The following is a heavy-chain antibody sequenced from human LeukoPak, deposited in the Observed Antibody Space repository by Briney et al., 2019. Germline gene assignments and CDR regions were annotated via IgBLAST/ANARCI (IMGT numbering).Heavy chain of an antibody. J-gene: IGHJ5*02. D-gene: IGHD6-13*01. CDR3: ARPLAAAGTGWFDP. V-gene: IGHV4-39*01. CDR1: GGSISSSSYY. Sequence: SETLSLTCTVSGGSISSSSYYWGWIRQPPGKGLEWIGSIYYSGSTYYNPSLKSRVTISVDTSKNQFSLKLGSVTAADTAVYYCARPLAAAGTGWFDPWGQGTLVTVSS. CDR2: IYYSGST.